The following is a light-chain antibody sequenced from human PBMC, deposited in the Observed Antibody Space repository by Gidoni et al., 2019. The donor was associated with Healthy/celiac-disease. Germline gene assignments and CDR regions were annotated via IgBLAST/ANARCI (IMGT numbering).Light chain of an antibody. J-gene: IGKJ2*01. V-gene: IGKV4-1*01. CDR2: WAS. Sequence: DIVMTQSQDPLAVSLGERATINCKSSQSVLYSSNNKNYLAWYQQKPGQPPKLLIYWASTRESGVPDRFSGSGSGTDFTLTISSLQAEDVAVYYCQQYYSTPYTFGQGTKLEIK. CDR3: QQYYSTPYT. CDR1: QSVLYSSNNKNY.